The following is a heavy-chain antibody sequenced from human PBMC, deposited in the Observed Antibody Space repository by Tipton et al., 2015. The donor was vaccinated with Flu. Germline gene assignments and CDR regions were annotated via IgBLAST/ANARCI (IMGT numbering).Heavy chain of an antibody. CDR2: IYTSGST. D-gene: IGHD2-15*01. CDR1: GDSISSYY. V-gene: IGHV4-4*07. CDR3: ARGPCSGGNCYVKGAFDI. Sequence: LRLSCTVSGDSISSYYWSWIRQPAGKGLEWLGRIYTSGSTNYNPSLKSRVTMSGDTSKNQFSLKLSSVTAADTAVYYCARGPCSGGNCYVKGAFDIWGQGTIVTVSS. J-gene: IGHJ3*02.